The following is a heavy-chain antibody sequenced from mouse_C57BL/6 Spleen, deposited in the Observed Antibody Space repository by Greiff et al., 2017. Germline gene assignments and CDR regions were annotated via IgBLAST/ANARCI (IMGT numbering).Heavy chain of an antibody. CDR3: ARHSGGYYVLYYFDY. Sequence: EVKLVESGGDLVKPGGSLKLSCAASGFTFSSYGMSWVRPTPDKRLEWVATISSGGSYTYYPDSVKGRFTISRDNAKNTLYLQMSSLKSEDTAMYYCARHSGGYYVLYYFDYWGQGTTLTVSS. D-gene: IGHD2-3*01. CDR2: ISSGGSYT. J-gene: IGHJ2*01. V-gene: IGHV5-6*02. CDR1: GFTFSSYG.